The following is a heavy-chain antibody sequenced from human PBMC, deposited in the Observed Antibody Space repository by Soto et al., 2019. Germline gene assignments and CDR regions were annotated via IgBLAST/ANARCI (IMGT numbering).Heavy chain of an antibody. D-gene: IGHD4-17*01. CDR1: GYTFTAHW. CDR2: IYPDDSDT. CDR3: ASLAGDYIGRGFDY. Sequence: EVQLVQSGAEVKKPGESLEISCKGSGYTFTAHWIAWVRQMPGKRLEWMGLIYPDDSDTRYSPSFQGQGTISADKSSNTAYLQWSSLKASDTAIYYCASLAGDYIGRGFDYWGQGTPVTVSS. V-gene: IGHV5-51*01. J-gene: IGHJ4*02.